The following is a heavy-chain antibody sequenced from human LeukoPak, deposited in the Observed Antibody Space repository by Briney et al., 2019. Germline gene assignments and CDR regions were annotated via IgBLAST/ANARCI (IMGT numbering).Heavy chain of an antibody. CDR3: AIPNRIAVAGTDI. CDR2: IRYDGSNK. J-gene: IGHJ3*02. D-gene: IGHD6-19*01. CDR1: GFTFSSYG. V-gene: IGHV3-30*02. Sequence: GGSLRLSCAASGFTFSSYGMHWVRQAPGKGLEWVAFIRYDGSNKYYADSVKGRFTISRDNSKNTLYLQMNSLRAEDTAVYYCAIPNRIAVAGTDIWGQGTMVTVSS.